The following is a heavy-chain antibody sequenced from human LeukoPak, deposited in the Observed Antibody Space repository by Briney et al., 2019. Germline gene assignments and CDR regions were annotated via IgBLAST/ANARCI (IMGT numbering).Heavy chain of an antibody. D-gene: IGHD3-3*01. Sequence: PGGSLRLSCAASGFTFGSYWMSWVRQAPGKGLEWVAIINQDGSEKYYVDSVKGRFTISRDNAKSSLYLQMNSPSAEDTAVYYCALRRNFCFDYWGQGTLVTVSS. J-gene: IGHJ4*02. CDR2: INQDGSEK. CDR3: ALRRNFCFDY. V-gene: IGHV3-7*01. CDR1: GFTFGSYW.